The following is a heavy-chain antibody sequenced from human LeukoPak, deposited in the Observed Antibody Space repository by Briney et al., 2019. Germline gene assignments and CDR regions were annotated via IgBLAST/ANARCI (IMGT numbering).Heavy chain of an antibody. V-gene: IGHV4-30-2*01. CDR3: AREGLATMIRGVIPY. D-gene: IGHD3-10*01. CDR2: IYHSGST. Sequence: SETLSLTCAVSGGSISSGGYSWSWIRQPPGKGLEWIGYIYHSGSTYYNPSLKSRVTISVDRSKNQFSLKLSSVTAADTAVYYCAREGLATMIRGVIPYWGQGTLVTVSS. CDR1: GGSISSGGYS. J-gene: IGHJ4*02.